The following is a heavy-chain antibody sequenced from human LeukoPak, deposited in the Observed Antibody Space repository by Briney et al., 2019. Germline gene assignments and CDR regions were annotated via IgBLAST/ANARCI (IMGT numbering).Heavy chain of an antibody. Sequence: ASVKVSCKASGYTFTSYYMHWVRQAPGQGLEWMGIINPSGGSTSYAQKFQGRVTMTRDMSTSTVYMELSSLRSEDTAVYYCAREGAVAAHYYYYYMDVWGKGTTVTVSS. CDR1: GYTFTSYY. J-gene: IGHJ6*03. V-gene: IGHV1-46*01. CDR2: INPSGGST. CDR3: AREGAVAAHYYYYYMDV. D-gene: IGHD6-19*01.